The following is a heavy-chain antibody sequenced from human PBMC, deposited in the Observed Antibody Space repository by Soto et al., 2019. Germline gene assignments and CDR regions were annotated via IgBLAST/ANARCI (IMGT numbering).Heavy chain of an antibody. J-gene: IGHJ4*01. CDR2: ISGSGVST. D-gene: IGHD3-22*01. Sequence: EVPLLESGGGLVQPGGSLRLSCAASGFTFSSYAMSWVRQAPGKGLEWVSAISGSGVSTYYADSVKGRFTISRDNSKNTLYLQMNSLRAEDTAVYYCANGRYYYDSSSYFAYLGHGTVVTVSS. CDR3: ANGRYYYDSSSYFAY. CDR1: GFTFSSYA. V-gene: IGHV3-23*01.